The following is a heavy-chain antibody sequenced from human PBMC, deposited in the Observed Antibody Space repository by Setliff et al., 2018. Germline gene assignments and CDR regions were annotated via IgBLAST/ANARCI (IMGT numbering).Heavy chain of an antibody. D-gene: IGHD3-3*01. CDR1: GGSMRSISYY. V-gene: IGHV4-39*01. CDR2: IYDSGTT. J-gene: IGHJ6*03. Sequence: ASETLSLTCTVSGGSMRSISYYWGWVRQPPGKGLEWIGTIYDSGTTYYNPSLKSRVTISVDTSKNQFSLRLSSVTAADTAVYYCARMTGFQYIDVWGKGTTVTVSS. CDR3: ARMTGFQYIDV.